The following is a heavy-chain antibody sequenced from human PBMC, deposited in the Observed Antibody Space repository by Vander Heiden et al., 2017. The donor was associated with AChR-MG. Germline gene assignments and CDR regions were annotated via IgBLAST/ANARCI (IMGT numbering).Heavy chain of an antibody. CDR3: GSISVAADWFFDV. J-gene: IGHJ2*01. V-gene: IGHV4-39*01. D-gene: IGHD6-25*01. CDR2: INDSGTT. Sequence: QLQLQESGPGLVKVSETLSLHRVVSGASISNYCASIRQSRWKWLEWFGNINDSGTTSYNAALKNRLTTSVDTSKKEFSLKLKSVTAADTAVYYCGSISVAADWFFDVWGTGILVTVSS. CDR1: GASISNY.